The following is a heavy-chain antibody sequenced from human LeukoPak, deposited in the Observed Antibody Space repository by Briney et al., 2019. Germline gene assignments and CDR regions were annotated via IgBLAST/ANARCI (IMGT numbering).Heavy chain of an antibody. V-gene: IGHV1-46*01. D-gene: IGHD4-17*01. Sequence: ASVKVSCKASGYTFTNYYMHWVRQAPGQGLEWMGIINPNGGSTTYAQKFQGRVAMTRDMSTNTVYMELSSLRSEDTAVYYCARERRNDGDYNDAFDIWGQGTMVTVSS. CDR1: GYTFTNYY. J-gene: IGHJ3*02. CDR3: ARERRNDGDYNDAFDI. CDR2: INPNGGST.